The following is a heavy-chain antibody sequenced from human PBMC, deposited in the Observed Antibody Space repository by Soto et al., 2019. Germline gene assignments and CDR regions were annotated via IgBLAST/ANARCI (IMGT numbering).Heavy chain of an antibody. CDR1: GGSISSGDYY. Sequence: QVQLQESGPGLVKPSQTLSLTCTVSGGSISSGDYYWSWIRQPPGKGLEWIGYIYYSGSTYYNPYLKIRVTIPVDTTKNQFSLKLSAVTAADKAVYHFAREVRQWTYWYFDLWGRGTRGTVSS. J-gene: IGHJ2*01. V-gene: IGHV4-30-4*01. CDR2: IYYSGST. CDR3: AREVRQWTYWYFDL. D-gene: IGHD6-19*01.